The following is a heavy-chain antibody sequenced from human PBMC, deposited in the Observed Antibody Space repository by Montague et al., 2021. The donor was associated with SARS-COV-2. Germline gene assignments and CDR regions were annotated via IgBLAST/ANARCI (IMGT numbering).Heavy chain of an antibody. J-gene: IGHJ4*02. CDR2: IYYSGST. CDR1: GGSISSYY. CDR3: ARVFPGWLPFDTYFDY. Sequence: SETLSLTCTVSGGSISSYYWSWIRQPPGKGLEWIGYIYYSGSTXXXPSXXXRVTISVDTSKNQFSLKLSSGTAADTAVYYCARVFPGWLPFDTYFDYWGQGTLVTVSS. V-gene: IGHV4-59*01. D-gene: IGHD5-24*01.